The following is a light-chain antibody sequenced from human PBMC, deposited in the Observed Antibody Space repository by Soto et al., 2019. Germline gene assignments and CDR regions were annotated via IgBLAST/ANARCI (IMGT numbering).Light chain of an antibody. Sequence: EIVLTQSPATLCLSPGERATLSCRASENVRTKAGWYQQTAGQAPRLLIYRAYARATGIPDRFSGSGSGTNFTLTLSRLEPEDFAVYYCQQSDTFGQGTRLEIK. CDR3: QQSDT. CDR2: RAY. J-gene: IGKJ5*01. CDR1: ENVRTK. V-gene: IGKV3-20*01.